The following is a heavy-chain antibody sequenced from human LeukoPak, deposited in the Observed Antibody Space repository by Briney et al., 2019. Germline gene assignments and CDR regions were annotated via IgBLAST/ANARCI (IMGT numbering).Heavy chain of an antibody. J-gene: IGHJ4*02. Sequence: GGSLRLSCAASGFTVSAYSMGWVRQAPGKGLEWLSHISSSGTGYYTDSVKGRATISRDNAKNSLYLQMNSLRAEDTAVYYCARPAYCGGNCYYFPDYWGQGTLVTVSS. CDR2: ISSSGTG. D-gene: IGHD2-21*02. CDR1: GFTVSAYS. V-gene: IGHV3-69-1*01. CDR3: ARPAYCGGNCYYFPDY.